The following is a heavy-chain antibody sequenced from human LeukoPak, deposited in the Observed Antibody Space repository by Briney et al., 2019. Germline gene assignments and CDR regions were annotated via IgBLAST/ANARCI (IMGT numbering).Heavy chain of an antibody. V-gene: IGHV3-23*01. CDR2: ISGTGGNT. J-gene: IGHJ4*02. Sequence: GGSLRLSCVASGFVFSDYAMSWVRQAPGKGLEWVAAISGTGGNTYYADSVKGRFTISRDNSKNTLYLQINSLRAEDTALYYCAKDTFVVVTELHCWGQGTLVTVSS. CDR3: AKDTFVVVTELHC. D-gene: IGHD2-21*02. CDR1: GFVFSDYA.